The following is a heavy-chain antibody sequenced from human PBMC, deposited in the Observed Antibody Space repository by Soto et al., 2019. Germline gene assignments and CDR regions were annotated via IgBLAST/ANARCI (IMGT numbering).Heavy chain of an antibody. CDR1: GGSVSNKTYY. CDR3: ARTTAVPNTLRSRYFFDY. Sequence: PSETLSLTCSVSGGSVSNKTYYWSWIRQPPGKRLEWIGHVYYSGTTNYNPSLKSRVTISVDLSKNQFSLRLSSVTTADTALYYCARTTAVPNTLRSRYFFDYWGQGTLVTVSS. V-gene: IGHV4-61*01. D-gene: IGHD4-17*01. J-gene: IGHJ4*02. CDR2: VYYSGTT.